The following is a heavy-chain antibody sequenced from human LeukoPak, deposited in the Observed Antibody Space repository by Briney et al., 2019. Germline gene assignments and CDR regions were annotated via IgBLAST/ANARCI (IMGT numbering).Heavy chain of an antibody. V-gene: IGHV3-74*01. J-gene: IGHJ6*02. CDR3: ARRGTGHGMDV. CDR2: INNDGSSA. D-gene: IGHD1-1*01. Sequence: GGSLRLSCAASGFTFNNYWIHWVRQVPGKGLVWVSRINNDGSSASYVDSVKGRFTISRDNAQNTLFLQMNSLRAEDTAVYYCARRGTGHGMDVWGQGTTVIVSS. CDR1: GFTFNNYW.